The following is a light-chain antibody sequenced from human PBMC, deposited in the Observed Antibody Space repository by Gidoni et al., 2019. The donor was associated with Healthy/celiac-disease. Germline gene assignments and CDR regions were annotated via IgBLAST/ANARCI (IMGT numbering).Light chain of an antibody. J-gene: IGKJ1*01. CDR2: AAS. CDR1: QSISSY. CDR3: QQRYSTPRT. Sequence: DIQMTQSPSSLSASVGDRVTITCRASQSISSYLNWYQQKPGKAPKLLIYAASSLQSGVPSRFRGSGSGTEFTLTISSLQREDFATYYCQQRYSTPRTFGQGTKVEIK. V-gene: IGKV1-39*01.